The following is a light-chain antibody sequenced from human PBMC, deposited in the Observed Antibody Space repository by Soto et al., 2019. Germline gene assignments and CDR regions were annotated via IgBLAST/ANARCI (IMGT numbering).Light chain of an antibody. CDR1: QSVRRSS. J-gene: IGKJ5*01. Sequence: ENVLTQSPGTLSMSPGERAALSCRASQSVRRSSLAWYQQKPGQAPRLLIYDASNRATGIPARFSGSGSGTDFTLTISSLEPEDFAVYYCQQRNIWPPVTFGQGTRLEIK. V-gene: IGKV3-11*01. CDR3: QQRNIWPPVT. CDR2: DAS.